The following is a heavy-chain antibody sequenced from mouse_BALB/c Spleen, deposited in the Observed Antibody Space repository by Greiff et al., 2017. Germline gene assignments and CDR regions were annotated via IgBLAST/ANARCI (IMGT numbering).Heavy chain of an antibody. D-gene: IGHD1-1*01. J-gene: IGHJ2*01. V-gene: IGHV5-12-2*01. CDR1: GFTFSSYT. CDR3: ARHHHYYGSSFDY. CDR2: ISNGGGST. Sequence: EVHLVESGGGLVQPGGSLKLSCAASGFTFSSYTMSWVRQTPEKRLEWVAYISNGGGSTYYPDTVKGRFTISRDNAKNTLYLQMSSLKSEDTAMYYCARHHHYYGSSFDYWGQGTTLTVSS.